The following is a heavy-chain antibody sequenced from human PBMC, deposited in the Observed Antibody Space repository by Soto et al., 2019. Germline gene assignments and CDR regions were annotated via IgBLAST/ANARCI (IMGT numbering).Heavy chain of an antibody. D-gene: IGHD2-2*01. Sequence: PGGSLRLSCAASGFTISNYGMHWVRQAPGKXLEWVAVISYDGTITYYADSVKGRFTISRDNSKNTLYLQMNSLRTEDTAVYYCATTRVGPCSSSICFSGIFDGMDVWGQGTTVTVSS. CDR1: GFTISNYG. V-gene: IGHV3-30-3*01. CDR3: ATTRVGPCSSSICFSGIFDGMDV. CDR2: ISYDGTIT. J-gene: IGHJ6*02.